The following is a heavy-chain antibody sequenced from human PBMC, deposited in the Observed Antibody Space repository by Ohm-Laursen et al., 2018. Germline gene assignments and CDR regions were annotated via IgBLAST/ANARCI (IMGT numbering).Heavy chain of an antibody. D-gene: IGHD2-2*01. CDR1: GGPMSSDSHY. CDR2: VFYSGTT. CDR3: VRHSLGYCSSSSCTSNWFDP. J-gene: IGHJ5*02. Sequence: SDTLSLTCPVSGGPMSSDSHYWGWIRQPPGKGLEWIGSVFYSGTTYYSPSLKSRVTVSVDLSKTQFSLKLSSVTAADTAVYYCVRHSLGYCSSSSCTSNWFDPWGQGTLVTVSS. V-gene: IGHV4-39*01.